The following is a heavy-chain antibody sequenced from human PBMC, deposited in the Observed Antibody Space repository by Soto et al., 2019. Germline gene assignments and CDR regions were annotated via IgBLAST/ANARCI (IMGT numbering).Heavy chain of an antibody. CDR2: ISAYNGNT. D-gene: IGHD3-22*01. V-gene: IGHV1-18*01. Sequence: ASVKVSCKASGYTFTSYGISWVRQAPGQGLEWMGWISAYNGNTNYAQKLQGRVTMTTDTSTSTAYMELRSLRSDDTAVYYCAGAVVVVITDHWFDHWGQGTLVTVSS. J-gene: IGHJ5*02. CDR1: GYTFTSYG. CDR3: AGAVVVVITDHWFDH.